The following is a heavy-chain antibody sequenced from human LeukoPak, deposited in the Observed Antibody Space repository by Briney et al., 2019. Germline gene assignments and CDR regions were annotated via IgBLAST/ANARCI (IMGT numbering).Heavy chain of an antibody. J-gene: IGHJ4*02. CDR2: INSDGSST. CDR1: GFTFSSYW. D-gene: IGHD3-16*02. Sequence: GGSLRLSCAASGFTFSSYWMHWVRQAPGKGLVWVSRINSDGSSTSYADSVKGRFTISRDNAKNTLYLQMNSLRAEDTAVYYCARDLDDYVWGSYRYSFFGYWGQGTLVTVSS. V-gene: IGHV3-74*01. CDR3: ARDLDDYVWGSYRYSFFGY.